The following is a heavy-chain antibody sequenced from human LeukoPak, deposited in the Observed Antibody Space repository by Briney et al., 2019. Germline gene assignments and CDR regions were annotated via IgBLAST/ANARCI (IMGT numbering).Heavy chain of an antibody. V-gene: IGHV4-34*01. CDR1: GFAFSIYY. D-gene: IGHD3-3*01. CDR3: ARPITIFGVVIPRNAFDI. J-gene: IGHJ3*02. Sequence: GSLRLSCAATGFAFSIYYMSWIRQAPGKGLEWIGEINHSGSTNYNPSLKSRVTISVDTSKNQFSLKLSSVTAADTAVYYCARPITIFGVVIPRNAFDIWGQGTMVTVSS. CDR2: INHSGST.